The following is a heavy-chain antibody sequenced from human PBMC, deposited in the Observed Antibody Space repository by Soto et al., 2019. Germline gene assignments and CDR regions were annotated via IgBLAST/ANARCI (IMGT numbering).Heavy chain of an antibody. D-gene: IGHD6-6*01. CDR1: GYSFTSYW. V-gene: IGHV5-10-1*01. J-gene: IGHJ5*02. Sequence: GESLKISCKGSGYSFTSYWISWVRQMPGKGLEWMGRIDPSDSYTNYSPSFQGHVTISADKSISTAYLQWSSLKASDTAMYYCASTRYYSSSSISWFDPWGQGTLVTVSS. CDR3: ASTRYYSSSSISWFDP. CDR2: IDPSDSYT.